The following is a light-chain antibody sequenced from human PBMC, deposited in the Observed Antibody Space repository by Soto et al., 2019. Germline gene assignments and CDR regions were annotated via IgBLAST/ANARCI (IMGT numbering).Light chain of an antibody. CDR2: AAS. Sequence: AVQMTQSPSSLSASVGDRGTITCQASQGIRNDLGWYQQKPGKAPKLLIYAASRLQSGVPSRFSGSGSGTDFTLTISSLQPEDFATYYCLQDNNDPLTFGGGTKVEIK. CDR1: QGIRND. J-gene: IGKJ4*01. CDR3: LQDNNDPLT. V-gene: IGKV1-6*01.